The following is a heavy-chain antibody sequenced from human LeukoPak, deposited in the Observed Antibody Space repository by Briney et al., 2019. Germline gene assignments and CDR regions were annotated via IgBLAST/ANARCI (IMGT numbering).Heavy chain of an antibody. Sequence: GGSLRLSCAASGFTFSSYAMHWVRQAPGKGLEWVAVISYDGSNKYYVDSVKGRFTISRDNSKNTLYLQMNNLRAEDTAVYYCARDRGSEHFDYWGQGTLVTVSS. D-gene: IGHD1-26*01. CDR2: ISYDGSNK. J-gene: IGHJ4*02. V-gene: IGHV3-30-3*01. CDR1: GFTFSSYA. CDR3: ARDRGSEHFDY.